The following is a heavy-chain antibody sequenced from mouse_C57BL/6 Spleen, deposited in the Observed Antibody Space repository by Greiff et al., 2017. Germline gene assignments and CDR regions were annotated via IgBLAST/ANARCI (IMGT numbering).Heavy chain of an antibody. CDR1: GYAFSSSW. CDR3: ASYYYYFDY. CDR2: IYPGDGDT. J-gene: IGHJ2*01. V-gene: IGHV1-82*01. Sequence: VKLVESGPELVKPGASVKISCKASGYAFSSSWMNWVKQRPGKGLEWIGRIYPGDGDTNYNGKFKGKATLTADKSSSTAYMQRSSLTSEDSAVYFCASYYYYFDYWGQGTTLTVSS. D-gene: IGHD1-1*01.